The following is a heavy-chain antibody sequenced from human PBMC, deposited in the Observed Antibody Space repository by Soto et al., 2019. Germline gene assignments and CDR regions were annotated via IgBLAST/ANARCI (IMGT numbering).Heavy chain of an antibody. CDR3: ARGDGNSWDFDL. Sequence: QVQLQESGPGLVRPSQTLSLTCTVSGGSMNSGNYYWGWIRQHPGTGLEWIGNIHDRGSTYYNPSLXSXXSISLDTSNKKFSLRLTSVTATDTALSYCARGDGNSWDFDLWGRGTLVIVSS. CDR2: IHDRGST. J-gene: IGHJ2*01. CDR1: GGSMNSGNYY. V-gene: IGHV4-31*03. D-gene: IGHD4-4*01.